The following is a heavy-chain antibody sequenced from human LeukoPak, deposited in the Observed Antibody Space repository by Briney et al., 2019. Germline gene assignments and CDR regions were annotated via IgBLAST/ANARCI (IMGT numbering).Heavy chain of an antibody. CDR1: GGSISTSNYY. D-gene: IGHD5-12*01. J-gene: IGHJ3*02. V-gene: IGHV4-39*07. CDR2: IFCSGSY. Sequence: PSETLSLTCTVSGGSISTSNYYWGRIRQPPGQEREWIGNIFCSGSYYYSPSLRSRVAISLDTYKNQFSLKLTSVADAATAVYYCAKSVGYSLVVIWGQGTRVTVSS. CDR3: AKSVGYSLVVI.